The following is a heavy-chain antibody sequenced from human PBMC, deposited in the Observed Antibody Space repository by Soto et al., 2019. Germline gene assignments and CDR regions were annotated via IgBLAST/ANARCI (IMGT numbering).Heavy chain of an antibody. D-gene: IGHD3-22*01. CDR1: GGTFSSYA. Sequence: SVKVSCKASGGTFSSYAMSWVRQAPGQGLEWMGGIIPIFGTANYAQKFQGRVTITADESTSTAYMELSSLRSEDTAVYYCARADYDFHPFDYWGQGTLVTVSS. CDR2: IIPIFGTA. J-gene: IGHJ4*02. V-gene: IGHV1-69*01. CDR3: ARADYDFHPFDY.